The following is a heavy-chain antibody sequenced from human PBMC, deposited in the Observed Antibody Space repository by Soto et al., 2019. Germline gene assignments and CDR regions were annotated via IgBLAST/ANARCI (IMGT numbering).Heavy chain of an antibody. CDR3: AISQDRGGRTTFIY. J-gene: IGHJ4*02. CDR1: GFTFSSYW. Sequence: LRLSCAASGFTFSSYWMSWVRQAPGKGLEWVANIKQDGSEKYYVDSVKGRFTISRDNAKNSLYLQMNSLRAEDTALYYCAISQDRGGRTTFIYWGQGTQVTVSS. V-gene: IGHV3-7*03. D-gene: IGHD3-16*01. CDR2: IKQDGSEK.